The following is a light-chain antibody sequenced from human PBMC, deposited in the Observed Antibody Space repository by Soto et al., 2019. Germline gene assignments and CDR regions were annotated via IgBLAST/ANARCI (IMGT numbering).Light chain of an antibody. CDR1: SSDIGSYDH. CDR3: ISYTDRQSYL. Sequence: ALTQPASVSWSPGQSITISCSGTSSDIGSYDHVAWYQQFPGKSPKLIIYAVSDRPSGVSDRFSGSKSGISASLTISGLQTEDEADYYCISYTDRQSYLFGTGTKVTVL. V-gene: IGLV2-14*03. CDR2: AVS. J-gene: IGLJ1*01.